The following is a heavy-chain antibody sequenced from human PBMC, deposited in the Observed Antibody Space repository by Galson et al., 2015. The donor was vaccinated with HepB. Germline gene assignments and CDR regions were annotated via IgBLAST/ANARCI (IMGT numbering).Heavy chain of an antibody. D-gene: IGHD3-16*01. Sequence: SLRLSCAVSGFTFSDHYMAWIRQAPGKGLEWLSYISGSTIYTDYADSVKGRFTISRDNAKNSVFLHMTSLRVDDTAIYYCAKGAADYDYIFDSWGQGSLVTVSS. J-gene: IGHJ4*02. CDR1: GFTFSDHY. V-gene: IGHV3-11*06. CDR3: AKGAADYDYIFDS. CDR2: ISGSTIYT.